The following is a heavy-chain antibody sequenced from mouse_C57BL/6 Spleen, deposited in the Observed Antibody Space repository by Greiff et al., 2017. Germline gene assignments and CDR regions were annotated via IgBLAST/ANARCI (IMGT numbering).Heavy chain of an antibody. J-gene: IGHJ4*01. CDR3: ARGGYYEDAMDY. D-gene: IGHD2-3*01. CDR1: GYSITSGYY. V-gene: IGHV3-6*01. CDR2: ISYDGSN. Sequence: VQLQQSGPGLVKPSQSLSLTCSVTGYSITSGYYWNWIRQFPGNKLEWMGYISYDGSNNYNPSLKNRISITRDTSKNQFFLKLNSVTTEDTATYYCARGGYYEDAMDYWGQGTSVTVSS.